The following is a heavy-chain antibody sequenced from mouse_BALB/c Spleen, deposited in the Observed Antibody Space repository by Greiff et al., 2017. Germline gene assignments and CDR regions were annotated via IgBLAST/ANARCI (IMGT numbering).Heavy chain of an antibody. CDR2: IRSKSNNYAT. J-gene: IGHJ3*01. D-gene: IGHD1-1*01. CDR3: VRDYYGSSPWFAY. Sequence: EVQRVESGGGLVQPKGSLKLSCAASGFTFNTYAMNWVRQAPGKGLEWVARIRSKSNNYATYYADSVKDRFTISRDDSQSMLYLQMNNLKTEDTAMYYCVRDYYGSSPWFAYWGQGTLVTVSA. CDR1: GFTFNTYA. V-gene: IGHV10-1*02.